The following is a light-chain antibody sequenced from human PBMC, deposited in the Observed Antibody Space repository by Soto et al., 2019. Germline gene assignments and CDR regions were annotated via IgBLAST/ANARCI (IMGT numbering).Light chain of an antibody. J-gene: IGLJ1*01. CDR3: SSYTSSSTL. V-gene: IGLV2-14*02. Sequence: QSVLTQPASVSGSPGQSITISCTKTSSDVGSYNLVSWYQQYPGKAPILMIYAVTDRPSGVSSRFSGSKSGNTASLTISGLQAEDEADYYCSSYTSSSTLFGTGTKVTVL. CDR2: AVT. CDR1: SSDVGSYNL.